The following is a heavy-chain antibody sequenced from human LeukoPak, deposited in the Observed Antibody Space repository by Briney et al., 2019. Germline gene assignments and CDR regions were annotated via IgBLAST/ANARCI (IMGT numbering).Heavy chain of an antibody. CDR3: ARDGGWGPYYFDY. D-gene: IGHD7-27*01. Sequence: ASVKLSCKAYGYTFTGYYMHWVRQGPGQGLEWMGWINPNSGGTNYAQKFQGRVTMTRDTSISTAYMELSRLRSDDTAVYYCARDGGWGPYYFDYWGQGTLVTVSS. J-gene: IGHJ4*02. CDR2: INPNSGGT. V-gene: IGHV1-2*02. CDR1: GYTFTGYY.